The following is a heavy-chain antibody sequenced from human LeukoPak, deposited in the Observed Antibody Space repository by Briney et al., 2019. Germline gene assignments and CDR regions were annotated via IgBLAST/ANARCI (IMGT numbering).Heavy chain of an antibody. CDR1: GFTFSSYA. V-gene: IGHV3-30-3*01. CDR3: ASAQCGGGTCYQIFDY. D-gene: IGHD2-15*01. J-gene: IGHJ4*02. Sequence: GGSLRLSCAASGFTFSSYAMHWVRQAPGKGLEWVAVISSDGSNIYYADSVKGRFTISRDNSKSTLYLRMNGLRAEDAAVYYCASAQCGGGTCYQIFDYWGQGTLVTVSS. CDR2: ISSDGSNI.